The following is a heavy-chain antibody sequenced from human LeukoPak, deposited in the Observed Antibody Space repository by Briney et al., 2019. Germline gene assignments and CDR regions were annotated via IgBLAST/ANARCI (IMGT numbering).Heavy chain of an antibody. J-gene: IGHJ3*02. Sequence: GGSLRLSCSASGLTFSLSCMNWVRQAPGKGLEYVSGISTNGGSTYYADSVKGRFTISRDNSKNTLYLQMSTLRAEDTAVYYCVTELGIGGFDIWGQGTMVTVSS. CDR1: GLTFSLSC. V-gene: IGHV3-64D*06. CDR3: VTELGIGGFDI. CDR2: ISTNGGST. D-gene: IGHD7-27*01.